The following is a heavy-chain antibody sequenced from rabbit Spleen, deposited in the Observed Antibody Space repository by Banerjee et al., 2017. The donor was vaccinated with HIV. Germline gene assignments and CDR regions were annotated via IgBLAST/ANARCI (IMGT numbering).Heavy chain of an antibody. CDR2: IEAGSGGFT. Sequence: QEQLEESGGDLVKPEGSLTLTCTASGFSFSSSYWICWVRQAPGKGLEWIGYIEAGSGGFTYYASWAKGRFTISKTSSTTVTLQMTSLTPADTATYFCARDAASSFSSYGMDLWGQGTLVTVS. CDR3: ARDAASSFSSYGMDL. D-gene: IGHD8-1*01. CDR1: GFSFSSSYW. V-gene: IGHV1S45*01. J-gene: IGHJ6*01.